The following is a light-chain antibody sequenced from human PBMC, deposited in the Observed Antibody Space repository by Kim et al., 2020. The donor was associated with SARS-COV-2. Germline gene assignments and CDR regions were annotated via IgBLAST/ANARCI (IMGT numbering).Light chain of an antibody. V-gene: IGLV1-51*01. J-gene: IGLJ3*02. CDR3: GTWDSSLSVWL. Sequence: GQKVTSSCSRSSPNNGTNYVAWYQQLPGTVPKVHIYDNNKRPSGIPDRFSGSKSGTSGTLDITGLQTGDEADYYCGTWDSSLSVWLFGGGTKVTVL. CDR1: SPNNGTNY. CDR2: DNN.